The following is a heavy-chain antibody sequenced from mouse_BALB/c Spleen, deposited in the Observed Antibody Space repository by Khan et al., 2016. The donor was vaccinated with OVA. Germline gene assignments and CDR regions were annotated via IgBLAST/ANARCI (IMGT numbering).Heavy chain of an antibody. CDR2: IDPTTGYT. J-gene: IGHJ3*01. V-gene: IGHV1-7*01. CDR3: TSHGRVYTWFGY. CDR1: AYTFTNYW. Sequence: QVQLQQSGAELAKPGASVKVSCKASAYTFTNYWMHWVKQRPGQGLEWIGYIDPTTGYTEYNQKFKDKATLTADKSSSTAYMQLSSLTSEDSAVYYCTSHGRVYTWFGYWGQGTLVTVSA. D-gene: IGHD1-1*01.